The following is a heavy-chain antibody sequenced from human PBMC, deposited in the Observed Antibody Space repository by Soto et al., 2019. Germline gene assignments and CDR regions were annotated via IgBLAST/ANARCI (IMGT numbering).Heavy chain of an antibody. CDR3: ARDDIVVVPAAMPDY. J-gene: IGHJ4*02. CDR2: ISAYNGNT. D-gene: IGHD2-2*01. CDR1: GYTFTSYG. Sequence: SVKVSCKASGYTFTSYGISWVRQAPGQGLEWMGWISAYNGNTNYAQKLQGRVTMTTDTSTSTAYMELRSLGSDDTAVYYCARDDIVVVPAAMPDYWGQGTLVTVSS. V-gene: IGHV1-18*01.